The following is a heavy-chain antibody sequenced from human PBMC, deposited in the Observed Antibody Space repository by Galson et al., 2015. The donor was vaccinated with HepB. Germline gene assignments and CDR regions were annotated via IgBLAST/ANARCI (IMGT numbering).Heavy chain of an antibody. CDR3: ARVLRFLEWTYYYYGMDV. D-gene: IGHD3-3*01. V-gene: IGHV1-69*13. CDR1: GYTFTSYY. Sequence: SVKVSCKASGYTFTSYYTHWVRQAPGQGLEWMGGIIPIFGTANYAQKFQGRVTITADESTSTAYMELSSLRSEDTAVYYCARVLRFLEWTYYYYGMDVWGQGTTVTVSS. CDR2: IIPIFGTA. J-gene: IGHJ6*02.